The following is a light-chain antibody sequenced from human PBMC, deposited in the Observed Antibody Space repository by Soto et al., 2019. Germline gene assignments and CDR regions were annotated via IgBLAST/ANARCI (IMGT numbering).Light chain of an antibody. V-gene: IGKV1-5*01. CDR2: DAS. CDR3: QQYNSHSRT. CDR1: QSIGSW. Sequence: DIQMTQSPSTLSASVGDRVTITCRASQSIGSWLAWYQQKPGKAPKLLISDASSLKSGVPSRFSGSGSATEFTLTISSLQPDDFATYYCQQYNSHSRTFGQGTKVEIK. J-gene: IGKJ1*01.